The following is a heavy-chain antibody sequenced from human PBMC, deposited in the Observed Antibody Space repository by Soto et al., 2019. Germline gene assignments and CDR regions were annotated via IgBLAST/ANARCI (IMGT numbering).Heavy chain of an antibody. D-gene: IGHD4-17*01. J-gene: IGHJ4*02. V-gene: IGHV4-30-2*01. CDR2: FYHSGST. CDR1: GGSISSGGYS. CDR3: ARGMTTVTTFGY. Sequence: QLQLQESGSGLVKPSQTLSLTCAVSGGSISSGGYSWSWIRQPPGKGLEWIGYFYHSGSTYYNPSRKRRVTISVDRSKNQLSLKLSSVTAADTAVYYCARGMTTVTTFGYWGQGTLVTVSS.